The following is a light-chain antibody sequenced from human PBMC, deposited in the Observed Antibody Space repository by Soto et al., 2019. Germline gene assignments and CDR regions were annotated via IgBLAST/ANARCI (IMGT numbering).Light chain of an antibody. CDR3: QQRSNWPPLT. Sequence: EIVLTQSPATLSLSPGERATLSCRASQSVSSYLAWYQQKPGQAPRLLIDDASNRATGIPARFSGSGSGTDFTRTISSLEPEDFAVYYCQQRSNWPPLTFGGGTKVEIK. CDR1: QSVSSY. CDR2: DAS. J-gene: IGKJ4*01. V-gene: IGKV3-11*01.